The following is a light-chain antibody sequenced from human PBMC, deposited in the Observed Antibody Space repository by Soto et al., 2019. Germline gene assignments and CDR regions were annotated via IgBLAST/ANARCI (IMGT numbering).Light chain of an antibody. V-gene: IGKV1-5*03. CDR2: KAS. CDR1: QSISTW. Sequence: DTQMTQSPSTLSASVGDRVTITCRASQSISTWLAWYQQKPGKAPKLLIYKASTLESGVPSRFSGSGSGTEFTLTISSLQPDDFATYYCQQYNSNSQTFGQGTKVEIK. J-gene: IGKJ1*01. CDR3: QQYNSNSQT.